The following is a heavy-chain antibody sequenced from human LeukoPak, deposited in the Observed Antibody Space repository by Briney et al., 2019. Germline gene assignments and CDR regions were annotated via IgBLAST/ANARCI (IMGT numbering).Heavy chain of an antibody. Sequence: SVKVSCKASGGTFSSYAISWVRQAPGQGLGWMGRIIPILGIANYAQKFQGRVTITADKSTSTAYMELSSLRSEDTAVYYCARDTSGIAAAGTVDWFDPWGQGTLVTVSS. CDR2: IIPILGIA. CDR3: ARDTSGIAAAGTVDWFDP. J-gene: IGHJ5*02. V-gene: IGHV1-69*04. D-gene: IGHD6-13*01. CDR1: GGTFSSYA.